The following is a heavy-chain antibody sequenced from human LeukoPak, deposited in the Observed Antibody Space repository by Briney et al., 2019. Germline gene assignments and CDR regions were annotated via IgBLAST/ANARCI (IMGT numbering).Heavy chain of an antibody. J-gene: IGHJ4*02. V-gene: IGHV4-59*08. Sequence: SETLSLTCTVSGGSISSYYWSWTRQPPGKGLEWIGYIYYSGSTNYNPSLKSRVTISVGTSKNQFSLKLSSVTAADTAVYYCARFYYYGSGRRYYFDYWGQETLVTVSS. CDR3: ARFYYYGSGRRYYFDY. CDR2: IYYSGST. D-gene: IGHD3-10*01. CDR1: GGSISSYY.